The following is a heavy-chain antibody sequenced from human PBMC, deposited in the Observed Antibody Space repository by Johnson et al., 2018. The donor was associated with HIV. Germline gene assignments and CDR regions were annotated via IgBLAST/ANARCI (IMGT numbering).Heavy chain of an antibody. CDR1: GFTFSSFD. Sequence: QVQLVESGGDLVQPGKSLRLSCAASGFTFSSFDMHWVRQAPGKGLEWVAVISYDGSNKYYADSVKGRFTISRDNSKNTLYLQMNSLRAEDTAVYYCARDDGGGGDAFDIWGQGTMVTVSS. CDR3: ARDDGGGGDAFDI. D-gene: IGHD2-15*01. J-gene: IGHJ3*02. CDR2: ISYDGSNK. V-gene: IGHV3-30*19.